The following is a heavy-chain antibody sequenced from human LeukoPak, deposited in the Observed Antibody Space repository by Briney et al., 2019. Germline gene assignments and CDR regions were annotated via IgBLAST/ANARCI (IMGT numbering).Heavy chain of an antibody. Sequence: GGSLRLSCAASGFTDSGNYMSWVRQAPGKGLEWVSFIHSGGNTYYADSVKGRFTISRDNSKNTLYLQMNSLRAEDTAVYYCARAKTLTTSFGWFDPWGQGTLGTASS. J-gene: IGHJ5*02. CDR3: ARAKTLTTSFGWFDP. V-gene: IGHV3-53*01. CDR2: IHSGGNT. CDR1: GFTDSGNY. D-gene: IGHD4-11*01.